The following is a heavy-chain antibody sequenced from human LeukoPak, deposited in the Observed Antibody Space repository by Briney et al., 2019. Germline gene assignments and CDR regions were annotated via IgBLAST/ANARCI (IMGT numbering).Heavy chain of an antibody. D-gene: IGHD1-14*01. CDR1: GFTFSSYG. Sequence: GGSLRLSCAASGFTFSSYGMNWVRQAPGQGLDWDSSISSSSSYIYYADSVKGRFTISRDNAKNSLYLQMNSLRAEDTAVYYCARVSRSKSGITGTDRSMDVWGKGTTVTVSS. CDR2: ISSSSSYI. J-gene: IGHJ6*03. V-gene: IGHV3-21*01. CDR3: ARVSRSKSGITGTDRSMDV.